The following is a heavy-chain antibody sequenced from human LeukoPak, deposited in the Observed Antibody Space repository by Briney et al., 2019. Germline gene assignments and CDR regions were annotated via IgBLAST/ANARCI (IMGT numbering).Heavy chain of an antibody. CDR3: ARRLRQQLALSYYYCMHV. J-gene: IGHJ6*03. CDR2: IYYSGST. V-gene: IGHV4-59*08. Sequence: SETLSLTCTVSGDSISSYYWSWIRQPPGKGLEWIGYIYYSGSTNYNPSLKSRVTISVDTSKNQFSLKLSSVTAADTAVYYCARRLRQQLALSYYYCMHVWGKGTTVTVSS. CDR1: GDSISSYY. D-gene: IGHD6-13*01.